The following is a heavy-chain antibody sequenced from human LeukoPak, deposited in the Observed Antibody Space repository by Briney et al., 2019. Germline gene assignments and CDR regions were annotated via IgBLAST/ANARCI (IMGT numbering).Heavy chain of an antibody. CDR2: ISYDGSNK. J-gene: IGHJ4*02. Sequence: GGSLRLSCAASGFTFDDYGMHWVRQAPGKGLEWVAVISYDGSNKYYADSVKGRFTISRDNSKNTLYLQMNSLRAEDTAVYYCAKDIDYDSSGYPFDYWGQGTLVTVSS. CDR1: GFTFDDYG. D-gene: IGHD3-22*01. CDR3: AKDIDYDSSGYPFDY. V-gene: IGHV3-30*18.